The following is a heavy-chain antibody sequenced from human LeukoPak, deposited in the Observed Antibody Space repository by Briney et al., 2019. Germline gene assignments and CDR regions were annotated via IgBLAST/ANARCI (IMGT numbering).Heavy chain of an antibody. D-gene: IGHD3-22*01. J-gene: IGHJ4*02. Sequence: GGSLRLSCEASGFVFNSYWMTWVRQAPGKGLEWVANIKQDGSEAKYVDSVEGRFTISRDNARNSVFLEMNSLRVEDTALYYCAMDGVVFTNWGQGALVTVSS. CDR3: AMDGVVFTN. V-gene: IGHV3-7*04. CDR1: GFVFNSYW. CDR2: IKQDGSEA.